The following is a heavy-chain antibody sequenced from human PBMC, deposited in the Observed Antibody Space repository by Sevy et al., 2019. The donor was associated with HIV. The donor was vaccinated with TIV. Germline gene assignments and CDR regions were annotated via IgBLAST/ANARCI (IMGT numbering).Heavy chain of an antibody. CDR2: ISASGGST. D-gene: IGHD3-10*01. V-gene: IGHV3-23*01. Sequence: GSLRLSCAASGFIFNSYAMSWVRQAPGKGLKWVSSISASGGSTYYRDSMKGRITISRDNCKNTLYLEMNSLRAEDTAVYYCASGYGSGSPPDYWGQGTLVTVSS. CDR3: ASGYGSGSPPDY. CDR1: GFIFNSYA. J-gene: IGHJ4*02.